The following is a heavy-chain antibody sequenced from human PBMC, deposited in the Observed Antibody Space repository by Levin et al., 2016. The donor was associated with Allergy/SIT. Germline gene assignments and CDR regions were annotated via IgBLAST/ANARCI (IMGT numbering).Heavy chain of an antibody. CDR1: GGSFSGYY. V-gene: IGHV4-34*01. CDR3: ARHGGIVVVPAAMGWRYWFDP. D-gene: IGHD2-2*01. J-gene: IGHJ5*02. Sequence: SETLSLTCAVYGGSFSGYYWSWIRQPPGKGLEWIGEINHSGSTNYNPSLKSRVTISVDTSKNQFSLKLSSVTAADTAVYYCARHGGIVVVPAAMGWRYWFDPWGQGTLVTVSS. CDR2: INHSGST.